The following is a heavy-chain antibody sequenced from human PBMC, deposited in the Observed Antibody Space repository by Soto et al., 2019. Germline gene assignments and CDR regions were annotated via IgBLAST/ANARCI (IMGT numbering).Heavy chain of an antibody. CDR1: GYTFTSFG. Sequence: VQLVQSGAEVKKPGASVRVSCKASGYTFTSFGLSWVRQAPGQGPEWMGWISPESDKATYAHKFQGRITMTTDTSTTTAYMDLRSLRSDDTAVYYCTSDLFFISSSTVTTDAYWGQGTLVSVS. CDR3: TSDLFFISSSTVTTDAY. J-gene: IGHJ4*02. D-gene: IGHD4-17*01. V-gene: IGHV1-18*01. CDR2: ISPESDKA.